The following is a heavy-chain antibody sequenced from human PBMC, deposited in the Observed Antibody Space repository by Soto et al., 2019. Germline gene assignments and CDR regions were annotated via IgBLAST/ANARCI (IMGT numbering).Heavy chain of an antibody. CDR2: ISSSSSTI. CDR3: ARGPAFMPPVTRWYFDR. J-gene: IGHJ2*01. CDR1: GFTFSSYS. V-gene: IGHV3-48*01. Sequence: EVQLVESGGGLVQPGGSLRLSCAASGFTFSSYSMNWVRQAPGKGLEWVSYISSSSSTIYYADSVKGRFTISRDNAKNSRDQQRSGLRAEDTAVYYCARGPAFMPPVTRWYFDRWGRGALVTGSS. D-gene: IGHD4-17*01.